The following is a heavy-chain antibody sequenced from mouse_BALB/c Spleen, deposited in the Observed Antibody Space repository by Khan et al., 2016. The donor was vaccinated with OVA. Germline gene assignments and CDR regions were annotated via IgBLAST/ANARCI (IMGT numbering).Heavy chain of an antibody. CDR1: GYTFTSYW. Sequence: QVQLQQSGAELAKPGASVKMSCKASGYTFTSYWMHWVKQRTGQGLEWIGYINPSTGYTEYNQRFKEKASLTADKSTSTAYMQRSSLTSEESAVYYCANHGSSSAWFTYWGQGTLVTVSA. CDR2: INPSTGYT. D-gene: IGHD1-1*01. V-gene: IGHV1-7*01. J-gene: IGHJ3*01. CDR3: ANHGSSSAWFTY.